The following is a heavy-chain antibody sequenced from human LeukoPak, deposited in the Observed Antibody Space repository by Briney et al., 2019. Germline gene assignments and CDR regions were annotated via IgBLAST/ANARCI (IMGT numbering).Heavy chain of an antibody. D-gene: IGHD4/OR15-4a*01. J-gene: IGHJ4*02. Sequence: GGSLRLSCAASGFTFSSYWMSWVRQAPGKGLEWVANIKQDGSEKYYVDSVKGRFTISRDNAKNSLYLQMNSLRAEDTAVYYCARLLGAKPVHYFDYWGQGTLVTVSS. CDR3: ARLLGAKPVHYFDY. CDR2: IKQDGSEK. V-gene: IGHV3-7*01. CDR1: GFTFSSYW.